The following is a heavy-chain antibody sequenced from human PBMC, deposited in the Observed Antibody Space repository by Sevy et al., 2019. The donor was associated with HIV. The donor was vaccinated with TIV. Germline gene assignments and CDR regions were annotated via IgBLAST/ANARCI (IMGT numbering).Heavy chain of an antibody. D-gene: IGHD3-22*01. CDR2: INPNSGGT. J-gene: IGHJ3*02. Sequence: ASVKVSCKASGYTFTGYYMHWVRQAPGQGLEWMGWINPNSGGTNYAQKFQGRVTMTTETSISTAYMELSRLRSDDTAEYYCARDPTYESYYYDSSGYLDIWGQGTMVTVSS. CDR3: ARDPTYESYYYDSSGYLDI. V-gene: IGHV1-2*02. CDR1: GYTFTGYY.